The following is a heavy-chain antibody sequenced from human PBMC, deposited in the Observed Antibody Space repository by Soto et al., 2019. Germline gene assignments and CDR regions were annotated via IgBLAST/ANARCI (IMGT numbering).Heavy chain of an antibody. Sequence: EVQLLESGGGLVQPGGSLRLSCAASGFSFVNYAMNWVRQAPGKGLEWVSGLSGSGTSTYYADSVKGRFTISRDNSRDTLFLQMNSLTADDTAVYYCAKATTNGGWFNPFESWGQGALVTVSS. CDR1: GFSFVNYA. V-gene: IGHV3-23*01. D-gene: IGHD6-19*01. CDR3: AKATTNGGWFNPFES. J-gene: IGHJ4*02. CDR2: LSGSGTST.